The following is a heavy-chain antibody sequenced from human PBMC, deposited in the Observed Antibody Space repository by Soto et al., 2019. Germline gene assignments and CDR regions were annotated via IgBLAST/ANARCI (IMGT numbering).Heavy chain of an antibody. CDR1: GGSISSYY. V-gene: IGHV4-59*08. J-gene: IGHJ3*02. CDR3: ARRPGYGNTFDI. Sequence: SDTLSLTCTVSGGSISSYYWNWIRQPPGKGLEWIGYIYDSGSTNYNPSLNSRVTISVDTSKNQFSLRLSSVSAADTAVYYCARRPGYGNTFDIWGQGTMVTVSS. D-gene: IGHD5-18*01. CDR2: IYDSGST.